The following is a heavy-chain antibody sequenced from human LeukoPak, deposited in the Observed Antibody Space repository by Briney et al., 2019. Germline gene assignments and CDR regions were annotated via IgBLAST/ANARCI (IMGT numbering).Heavy chain of an antibody. Sequence: SQTLSLTCAISGDSVSSNSAAWNWIRQSPSRGLEWLGRTYYRSKWYNDYAVSVKSRITINPDTSKDQFSLQLNSVTPEDTAVYYCARDLPSEYSSSSSGWYFDLWGRGTLVTVSS. CDR2: TYYRSKWYN. V-gene: IGHV6-1*01. CDR1: GDSVSSNSAA. CDR3: ARDLPSEYSSSSSGWYFDL. J-gene: IGHJ2*01. D-gene: IGHD6-6*01.